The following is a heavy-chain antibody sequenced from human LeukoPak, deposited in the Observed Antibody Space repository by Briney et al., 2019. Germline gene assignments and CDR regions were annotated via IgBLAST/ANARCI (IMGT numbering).Heavy chain of an antibody. J-gene: IGHJ1*01. CDR2: ISSSSSTK. Sequence: PGGSLRLSCAASGFTFSSYSMNWVRQAPGKGLEGVSYISSSSSTKYYADSVKGRFTISRDNAKNSLYLQMNSLRAEDTAVYYCARDLYYYDSSSWSYFQHWGQGTLVTVSS. CDR1: GFTFSSYS. CDR3: ARDLYYYDSSSWSYFQH. V-gene: IGHV3-48*01. D-gene: IGHD3-22*01.